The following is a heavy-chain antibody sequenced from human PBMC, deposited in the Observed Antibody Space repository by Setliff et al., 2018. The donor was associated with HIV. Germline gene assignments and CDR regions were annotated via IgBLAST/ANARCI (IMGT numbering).Heavy chain of an antibody. CDR1: GFNFRGYN. Sequence: GGSLRLSCAVSGFNFRGYNMNWVRQAPGKGLEWVSSISTSSTYTYYADSVKGRFSISRDNAKNSLYLQMSSLRTEDTAVYFCARDPAFGAFDIWGQGTMVT. D-gene: IGHD3-10*01. V-gene: IGHV3-21*04. CDR3: ARDPAFGAFDI. J-gene: IGHJ3*02. CDR2: ISTSSTYT.